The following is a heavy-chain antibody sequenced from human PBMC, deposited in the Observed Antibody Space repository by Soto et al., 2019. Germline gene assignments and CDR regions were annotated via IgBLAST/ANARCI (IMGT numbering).Heavy chain of an antibody. D-gene: IGHD1-1*01. CDR1: GFIFSDYY. CDR3: ARDLAWKRGRVGRYYYGMDV. Sequence: GGYLRLSCAASGFIFSDYYMSWVRQTPGKGLEWVSYISTRSTYTNYADSVKGRFTISRDNTKNSLYLQMDSLRVEDTAVYYCARDLAWKRGRVGRYYYGMDVWGQGTTVTVSS. V-gene: IGHV3-11*06. CDR2: ISTRSTYT. J-gene: IGHJ6*02.